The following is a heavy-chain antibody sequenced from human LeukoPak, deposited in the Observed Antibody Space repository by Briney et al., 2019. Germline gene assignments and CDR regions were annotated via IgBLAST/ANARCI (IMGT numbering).Heavy chain of an antibody. J-gene: IGHJ4*02. CDR3: ARWTEQWLEGGLDY. Sequence: GGSLRLSCIASGFNFSSHALHWVRQAPGKGLEWVAVTSYDGNTRFYADSVMGRFTISRDNPKNTVDLQMNTLRSEDTATYYCARWTEQWLEGGLDYWGQGTLVVVSS. CDR2: TSYDGNTR. D-gene: IGHD6-19*01. CDR1: GFNFSSHA. V-gene: IGHV3-30*04.